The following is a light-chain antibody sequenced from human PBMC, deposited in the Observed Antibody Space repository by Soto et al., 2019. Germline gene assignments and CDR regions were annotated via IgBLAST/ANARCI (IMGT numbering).Light chain of an antibody. V-gene: IGKV1-33*01. J-gene: IGKJ4*01. CDR3: QQSEDLPLT. Sequence: DIPLTQSPPSLSASVGDRVTITCQASQDINNYLNWYQHEPGKAPRFLIYDASNLGTGVPSRFSGSGSGTNFTFTITSLQPEDFATYYCQQSEDLPLTFGGGTKVEIK. CDR1: QDINNY. CDR2: DAS.